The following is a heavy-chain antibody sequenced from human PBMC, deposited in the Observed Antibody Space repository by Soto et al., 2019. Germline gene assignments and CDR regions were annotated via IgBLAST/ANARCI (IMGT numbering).Heavy chain of an antibody. CDR3: ARIPAAMDYYYYGMDV. CDR1: GGSISSYY. J-gene: IGHJ6*02. CDR2: IYYSGST. V-gene: IGHV4-59*01. Sequence: PSETLSLTCTVSGGSISSYYWSWIRQPPGKGLEWIGYIYYSGSTNYNPSLKSRVTISVDTSKNQFSLKLSSVTAADTAVYYCARIPAAMDYYYYGMDVWGQGTTVTVS. D-gene: IGHD2-2*01.